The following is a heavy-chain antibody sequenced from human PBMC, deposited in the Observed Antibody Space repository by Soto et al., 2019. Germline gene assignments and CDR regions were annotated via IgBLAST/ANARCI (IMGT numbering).Heavy chain of an antibody. CDR3: ASWYNWNDFDY. J-gene: IGHJ4*02. D-gene: IGHD1-1*01. CDR2: IYYSGST. Sequence: PSETLSLTCTVSGGSISSSSYYWGWIRQPPGKGLGWIGSIYYSGSTYYNPSLKSRVTISVDTSKNQFSLKLSSVTAADTAVYYCASWYNWNDFDYWGQGTLVTVSS. V-gene: IGHV4-39*01. CDR1: GGSISSSSYY.